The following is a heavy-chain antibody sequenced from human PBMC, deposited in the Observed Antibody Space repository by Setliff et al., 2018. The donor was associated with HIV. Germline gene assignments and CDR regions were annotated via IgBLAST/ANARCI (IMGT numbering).Heavy chain of an antibody. CDR2: INNDGSIT. CDR1: GFTLIDHW. D-gene: IGHD3-22*01. J-gene: IGHJ3*02. CDR3: AKVGDSSGYHDAFDI. V-gene: IGHV3-74*01. Sequence: LRLSCAASGFTLIDHWMHWVRQVPGKGLVWVSRINNDGSITNYADFVKGRFTMSRDSAKNTLFLQMDSLRAEDTAMYYCAKVGDSSGYHDAFDIWGQGTMVTVSS.